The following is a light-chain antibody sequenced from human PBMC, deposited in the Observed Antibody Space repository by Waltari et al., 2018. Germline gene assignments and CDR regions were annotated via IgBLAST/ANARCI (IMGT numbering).Light chain of an antibody. J-gene: IGLJ3*02. V-gene: IGLV2-14*03. CDR2: DVT. CDR3: FSFTPTSRLAM. Sequence: SALTQPASVSGSPGQSITISCPWTSNYIGGHDFVSWYQQHPGQAPKLLIYDVTKRASGISSRFSGSKSGNTASLTISGLQAEDEADYYCFSFTPTSRLAMFAGGTKLTV. CDR1: SNYIGGHDF.